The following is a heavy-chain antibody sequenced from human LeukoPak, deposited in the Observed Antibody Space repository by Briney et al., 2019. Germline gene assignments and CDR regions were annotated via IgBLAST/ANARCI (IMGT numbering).Heavy chain of an antibody. CDR3: AKEALGGYSYGYWYYFDY. Sequence: GGSLRLSCAASGFTFSSYGMHWVRQAPGKGLEWVAVIPYDGSNKYYADSVKGRFTISRDNSKNTLYLQMNSLRAEDTAVYYCAKEALGGYSYGYWYYFDYWGQGTLVTVSS. V-gene: IGHV3-30*18. CDR2: IPYDGSNK. CDR1: GFTFSSYG. J-gene: IGHJ4*02. D-gene: IGHD5-18*01.